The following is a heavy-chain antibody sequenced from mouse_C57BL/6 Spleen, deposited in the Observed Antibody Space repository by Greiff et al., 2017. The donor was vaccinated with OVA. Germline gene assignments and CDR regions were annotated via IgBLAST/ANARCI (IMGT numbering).Heavy chain of an antibody. Sequence: VKLQESGAELVKPGASVKISCKASGYAFSSYWMNWVKQRPGKGLEWIGQIYPGDGDTNYNGKFKGKATLTADKSSSTAYMQLSSLTSEDSAVYFCARSGLQGYFDVWGTGTTVTVSS. CDR2: IYPGDGDT. V-gene: IGHV1-80*01. CDR3: ARSGLQGYFDV. CDR1: GYAFSSYW. J-gene: IGHJ1*03. D-gene: IGHD2-13*01.